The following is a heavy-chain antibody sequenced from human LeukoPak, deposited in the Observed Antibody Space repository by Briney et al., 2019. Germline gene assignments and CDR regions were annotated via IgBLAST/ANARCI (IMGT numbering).Heavy chain of an antibody. CDR3: ARDRYYDSSGYYVPAFDI. CDR2: IYYSGTT. Sequence: SETLSLTCTVSGGSISSYYWSWIRQPPGKGLEWIGYIYYSGTTNNNPSLKSRVTISVDTSKNQFSLKLSSVTAADTAVYYCARDRYYDSSGYYVPAFDIWGQGTMVTVSS. CDR1: GGSISSYY. D-gene: IGHD3-22*01. J-gene: IGHJ3*02. V-gene: IGHV4-59*01.